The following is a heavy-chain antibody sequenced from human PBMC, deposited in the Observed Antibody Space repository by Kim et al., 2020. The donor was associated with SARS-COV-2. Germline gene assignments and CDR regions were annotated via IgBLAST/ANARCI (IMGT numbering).Heavy chain of an antibody. V-gene: IGHV4-4*02. J-gene: IGHJ4*02. Sequence: YNPALKSRVTISVDKTKNQFSRKLSSVTAADTAVYYCARTSPYYYGTQDYWGQGTLVTVSS. CDR3: ARTSPYYYGTQDY. D-gene: IGHD3-10*01.